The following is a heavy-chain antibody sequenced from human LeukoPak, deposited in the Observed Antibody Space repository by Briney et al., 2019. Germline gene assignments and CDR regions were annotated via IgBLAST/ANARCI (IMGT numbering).Heavy chain of an antibody. CDR1: GGSVSSYY. Sequence: PSETLSPTCTVSGGSVSSYYWSWIRQPPGKGLEWIGYIYYSGSTNYNPSLKSRVTISVDTSKNQFSLKLSSVTAADTAVYYCARSSTVTTYPRFDYWGQGTLVTVSS. D-gene: IGHD4-17*01. J-gene: IGHJ4*02. V-gene: IGHV4-59*02. CDR3: ARSSTVTTYPRFDY. CDR2: IYYSGST.